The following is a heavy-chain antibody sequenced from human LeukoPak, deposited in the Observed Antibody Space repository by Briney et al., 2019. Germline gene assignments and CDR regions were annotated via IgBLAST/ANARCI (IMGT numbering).Heavy chain of an antibody. Sequence: GGSRRLSCVASGFFFSNYDMNWVRQAPGKGLEWVAVISYDGSNKYYADSVKGRFTISSDNSKNTLYLQMNSLRAEDTAVYYCAKELWFGENYYYYGMDVWGQGTTVTVSS. CDR2: ISYDGSNK. J-gene: IGHJ6*02. V-gene: IGHV3-30*18. CDR1: GFFFSNYD. D-gene: IGHD3-10*01. CDR3: AKELWFGENYYYYGMDV.